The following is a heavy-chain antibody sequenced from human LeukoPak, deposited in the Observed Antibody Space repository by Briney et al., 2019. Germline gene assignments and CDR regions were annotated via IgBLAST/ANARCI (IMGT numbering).Heavy chain of an antibody. V-gene: IGHV1-69*13. CDR1: EYTFTSYD. CDR3: AGAYSSSISYFDY. CDR2: IIPIFGTA. D-gene: IGHD6-6*01. J-gene: IGHJ4*02. Sequence: GASVKVSCKASEYTFTSYDISWVRQATGQGLEWMGGIIPIFGTANYAQKFQGRVTITADESTSTAYMELSSLRSEDTAVYYCAGAYSSSISYFDYWGQGTLVTVSS.